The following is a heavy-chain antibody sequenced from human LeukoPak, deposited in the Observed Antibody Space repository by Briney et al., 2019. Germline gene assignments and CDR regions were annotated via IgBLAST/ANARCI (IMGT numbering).Heavy chain of an antibody. V-gene: IGHV3-23*01. J-gene: IGHJ4*02. CDR1: GFTFAIYG. D-gene: IGHD2-21*02. Sequence: PGGSLRLSCAASGFTFAIYGMSWVRQTPGKGLEWVSSISTSGSTHHGDSVKGRFTISRDIDESRLYLQMISLRAEDTAVYHCAKGGSGGDWARIDYWGQGTLVTVSS. CDR2: ISTSGST. CDR3: AKGGSGGDWARIDY.